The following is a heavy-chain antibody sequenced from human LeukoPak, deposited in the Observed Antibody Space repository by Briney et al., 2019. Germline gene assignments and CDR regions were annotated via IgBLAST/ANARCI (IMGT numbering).Heavy chain of an antibody. CDR3: ARDDKAAARLAY. J-gene: IGHJ4*02. Sequence: ASVKVSCKVSGYTLTELSMHWVRQAPGKGLEWMGGFDPEDGETIYAQKFQGRVTITTDESTSTAYMELSSLRSEDTAVYYCARDDKAAARLAYWGQGTLVTVSS. CDR2: FDPEDGET. CDR1: GYTLTELS. D-gene: IGHD2-2*01. V-gene: IGHV1-24*01.